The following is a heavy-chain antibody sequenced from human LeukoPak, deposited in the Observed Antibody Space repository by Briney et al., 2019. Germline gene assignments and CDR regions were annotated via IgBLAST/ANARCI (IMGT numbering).Heavy chain of an antibody. CDR2: IYSGGST. D-gene: IGHD6-19*01. CDR1: GFTVSSNY. CDR3: ARDSSGWFRDYYYGMDV. J-gene: IGHJ6*02. V-gene: IGHV3-53*01. Sequence: GGSLRLSCAASGFTVSSNYMSWVRQAPGKGLEWVSGIYSGGSTYYADSVKGRFTISRDNSKNTLYLQMNSLRAEDTAVYYCARDSSGWFRDYYYGMDVWGEATTVTVSS.